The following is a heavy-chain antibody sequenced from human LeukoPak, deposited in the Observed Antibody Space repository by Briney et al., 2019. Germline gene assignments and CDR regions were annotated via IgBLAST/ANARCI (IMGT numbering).Heavy chain of an antibody. Sequence: GGSLRLSCAASGFTVNSNHMSWVRQAPGKGLKWVSIIHSGGTIYYADSVKGRFTISRDNAKNSLYLQMNSLRAEDTAVYYCASRYCSSTSCSPWTFDYWGQGTLVTVSS. V-gene: IGHV3-53*01. D-gene: IGHD2-2*01. CDR2: IHSGGTI. J-gene: IGHJ4*02. CDR3: ASRYCSSTSCSPWTFDY. CDR1: GFTVNSNH.